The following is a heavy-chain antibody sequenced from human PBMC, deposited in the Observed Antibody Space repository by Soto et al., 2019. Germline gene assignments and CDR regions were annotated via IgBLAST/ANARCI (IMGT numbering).Heavy chain of an antibody. CDR3: ARGTIFGERDAATPSYGMDV. CDR2: IIPIFGTA. V-gene: IGHV1-69*13. D-gene: IGHD3-3*01. J-gene: IGHJ6*02. CDR1: GGTFSSYA. Sequence: SVKVSCKASGGTFSSYAISWVRQAPGQGLEWMGGIIPIFGTANYAQKFQGRVTITADESTSTAYMELSSLRSEDTAVYYCARGTIFGERDAATPSYGMDVWGQGPTVTVSS.